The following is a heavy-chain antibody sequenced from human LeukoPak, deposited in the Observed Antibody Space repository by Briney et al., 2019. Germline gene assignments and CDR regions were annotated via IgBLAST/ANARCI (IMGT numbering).Heavy chain of an antibody. CDR3: AKDRHAPGRYCSSTSCFPFDS. CDR1: GFTLSSYD. CDR2: ISGSGGST. D-gene: IGHD2-2*01. J-gene: IGHJ5*01. V-gene: IGHV3-23*01. Sequence: GGSLRLSCAASGFTLSSYDMTWVRQAPGKGLEWVSGISGSGGSTYYADSVKGRFTISRDNTKNTLYLQMNSLRAEDTAVYYCAKDRHAPGRYCSSTSCFPFDSWGQGTLVTVSS.